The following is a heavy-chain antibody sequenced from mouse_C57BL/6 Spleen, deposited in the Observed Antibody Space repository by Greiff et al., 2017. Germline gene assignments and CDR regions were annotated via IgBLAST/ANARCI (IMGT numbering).Heavy chain of an antibody. CDR2: INYDGSST. Sequence: EVKLVESEGGLVQPGSSMKLSCTASGFTFSDYYMAWVRQVPEKGLEWVANINYDGSSTYYLDSLKSRFIISRDNAKNILYLQMSSLKSEDTATYYCATLVAFYWYFDVWGTGTTVTVSS. D-gene: IGHD1-1*01. V-gene: IGHV5-16*01. CDR1: GFTFSDYY. J-gene: IGHJ1*03. CDR3: ATLVAFYWYFDV.